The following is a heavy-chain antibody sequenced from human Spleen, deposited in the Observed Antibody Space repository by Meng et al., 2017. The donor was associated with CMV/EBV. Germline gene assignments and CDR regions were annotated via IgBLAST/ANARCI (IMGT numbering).Heavy chain of an antibody. D-gene: IGHD1-1*01. CDR3: LTDINSGGAAR. V-gene: IGHV3-9*01. CDR1: GITFRAEA. Sequence: GGSLRLSCVVSGITFRAEALHWVRQPPGKGLERVAGILADTVTVGHGDSVKGRFTISRDNARNSLYLQMDSLRIEDTAFYYCLTDINSGGAARWGQGTLVTVSS. J-gene: IGHJ4*02. CDR2: ILADTVTV.